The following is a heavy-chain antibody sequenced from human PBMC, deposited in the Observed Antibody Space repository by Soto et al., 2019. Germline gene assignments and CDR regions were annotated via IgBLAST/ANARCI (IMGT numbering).Heavy chain of an antibody. CDR3: ASTSGDSSGWYGYYYGMDV. V-gene: IGHV5-10-1*01. Sequence: PGESLKISCKGSGYSFTSYWISWVRQMPGKGLEWMGRIDPSDSYTNYSPSFQGHVTISADKSISTAHLQWSSLKASDTAMYYCASTSGDSSGWYGYYYGMDVWGQGTTVTVSS. D-gene: IGHD6-19*01. CDR2: IDPSDSYT. CDR1: GYSFTSYW. J-gene: IGHJ6*02.